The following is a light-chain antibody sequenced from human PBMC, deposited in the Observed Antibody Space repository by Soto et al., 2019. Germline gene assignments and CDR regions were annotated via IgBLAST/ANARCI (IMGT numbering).Light chain of an antibody. CDR3: QQYDNWPPIT. Sequence: EIVMMQSPATLSVSPGERATLSCRASQSVSSNLAWYQQKPGQAPRLLIYGASTRATGIPARFSGSRSGTEFTLTIGSLQSEDFAVYYCQQYDNWPPITFGQGTRLEIK. V-gene: IGKV3-15*01. CDR1: QSVSSN. CDR2: GAS. J-gene: IGKJ5*01.